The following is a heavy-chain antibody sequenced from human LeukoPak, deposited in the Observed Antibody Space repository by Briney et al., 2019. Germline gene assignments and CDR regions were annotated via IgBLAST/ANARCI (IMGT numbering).Heavy chain of an antibody. J-gene: IGHJ4*02. Sequence: SETLSLTCTVSGGSISSSSYYWGWIRQPPGKGLEWIGSIYYSGSTYYNPSLKSRVTISVDTSKNQFSLKLSSVTAADTAVYYCARGLTRSSSRRPFDYWGQGTLVTVSS. V-gene: IGHV4-39*07. CDR1: GGSISSSSYY. CDR3: ARGLTRSSSRRPFDY. D-gene: IGHD6-13*01. CDR2: IYYSGST.